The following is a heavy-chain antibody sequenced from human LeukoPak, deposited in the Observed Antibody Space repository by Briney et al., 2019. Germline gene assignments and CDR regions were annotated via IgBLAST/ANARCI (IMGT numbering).Heavy chain of an antibody. CDR3: AARYCSNGVCHFY. Sequence: PGGSLRLSCAASGFTFDDYTMHWVRQAPGKGLVWVSRINSDGSTTNYADSVKGRFTISRDNAKNTLFLQMNSLRAEDTAVYYCAARYCSNGVCHFYWGQGTLVTVSS. CDR2: INSDGSTT. CDR1: GFTFDDYT. V-gene: IGHV3-74*01. D-gene: IGHD2-8*01. J-gene: IGHJ4*02.